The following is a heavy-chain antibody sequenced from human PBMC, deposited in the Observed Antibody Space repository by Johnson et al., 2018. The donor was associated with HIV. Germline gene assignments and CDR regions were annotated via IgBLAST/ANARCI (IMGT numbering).Heavy chain of an antibody. CDR1: GFSFSSHG. Sequence: QVQLVESGGGVVQPGRSLRLSCAASGFSFSSHGMHWVRQAPGKGLECVAAISYDGRNQQYAESVKGRFTISRDNYKNTLYLQMSSVRPEDTAVYYCARDLAPRPPARLDVFDVWGQGTMVTVS. CDR3: ARDLAPRPPARLDVFDV. D-gene: IGHD2-15*01. CDR2: ISYDGRNQ. V-gene: IGHV3-30*19. J-gene: IGHJ3*01.